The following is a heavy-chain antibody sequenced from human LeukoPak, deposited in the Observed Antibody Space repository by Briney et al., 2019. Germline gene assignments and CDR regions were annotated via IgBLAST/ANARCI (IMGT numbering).Heavy chain of an antibody. D-gene: IGHD6-6*01. CDR2: IRYDGSNK. CDR1: GFTFGSYA. J-gene: IGHJ4*02. Sequence: GGSLRLSCAASGFTFGSYAMTWVRQAPGKGLEWVAFIRYDGSNKYYADSVKGRFTISRDNSKNTLYLQMNSLRAEDTAVYYCAKDNRMAARYFDYWGQGTLVTVSS. CDR3: AKDNRMAARYFDY. V-gene: IGHV3-30*02.